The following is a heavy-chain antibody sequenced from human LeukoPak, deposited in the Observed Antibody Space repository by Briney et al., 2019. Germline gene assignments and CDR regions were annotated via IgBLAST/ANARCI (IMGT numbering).Heavy chain of an antibody. D-gene: IGHD3-10*01. V-gene: IGHV4-30-4*01. Sequence: PSETLSLTCTVSGGSISSGDYYWSWIRQPPGKGLEWIGYIYYSGSTYYNPSLKSRFTISVDRPKNQFFLNVTSLTAADTAVYYCARSRQASGLFSSWGQGTLVVVSS. CDR1: GGSISSGDYY. CDR3: ARSRQASGLFSS. CDR2: IYYSGST. J-gene: IGHJ5*02.